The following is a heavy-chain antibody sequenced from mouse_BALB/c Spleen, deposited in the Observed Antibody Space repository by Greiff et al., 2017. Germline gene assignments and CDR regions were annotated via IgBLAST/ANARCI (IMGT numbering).Heavy chain of an antibody. V-gene: IGHV2-9*02. D-gene: IGHD2-14*01. CDR3: ARDRRYDGYYAMDY. J-gene: IGHJ4*01. CDR2: IWAGGST. Sequence: VQLQESGPGLVAPSQSLSITCTVSGFSLTSYGVHWVRQPPGKGLEWLGVIWAGGSTNYNSALMSRLSISKDNSKSQVFLKMNSLQTDDTAMYYCARDRRYDGYYAMDYWGQGTSVTVSS. CDR1: GFSLTSYG.